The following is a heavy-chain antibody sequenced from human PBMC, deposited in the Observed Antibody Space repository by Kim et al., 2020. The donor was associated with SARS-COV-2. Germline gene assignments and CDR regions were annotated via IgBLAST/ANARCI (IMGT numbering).Heavy chain of an antibody. V-gene: IGHV1-18*01. J-gene: IGHJ4*02. Sequence: NYAQKHQGRVTMTTDTSTSTAYMELRSLRSDDTAVYYCARDRGELLLIDYWGQGTLVTVSS. CDR3: ARDRGELLLIDY. D-gene: IGHD1-26*01.